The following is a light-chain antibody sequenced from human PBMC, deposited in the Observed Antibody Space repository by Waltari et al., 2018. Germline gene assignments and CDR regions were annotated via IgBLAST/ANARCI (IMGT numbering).Light chain of an antibody. CDR1: SSDVGFYNL. Sequence: QSALTQPASVSGSPGQSITISCTGTSSDVGFYNLVSRYQQLPDKAPKLIVYEVLERPSGVSNRFSGSKSGNTASLTISGLQAEDEADYYCCSYAGRNIWVFGGGTKLTVL. CDR2: EVL. J-gene: IGLJ3*02. CDR3: CSYAGRNIWV. V-gene: IGLV2-23*02.